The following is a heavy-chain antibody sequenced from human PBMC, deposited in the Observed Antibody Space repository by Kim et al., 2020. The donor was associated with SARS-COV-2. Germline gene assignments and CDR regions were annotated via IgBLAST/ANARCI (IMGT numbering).Heavy chain of an antibody. Sequence: GGSLRLSCAASGFTVSSYVMSWVRQTPGKGLEWVSLIYPDGYPYYADSVKGRFTISRDTSESTLYLQMNSLRADDTAVYYCGRLAFGDDYWGQGTLVTVSS. CDR3: GRLAFGDDY. V-gene: IGHV3-53*01. CDR2: IYPDGYP. D-gene: IGHD4-17*01. J-gene: IGHJ4*02. CDR1: GFTVSSYV.